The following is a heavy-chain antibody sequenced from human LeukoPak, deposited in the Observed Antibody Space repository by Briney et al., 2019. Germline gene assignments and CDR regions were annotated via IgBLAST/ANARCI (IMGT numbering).Heavy chain of an antibody. CDR3: AKDFQRTTYYMDV. J-gene: IGHJ6*03. V-gene: IGHV3-23*01. Sequence: PGGSLRLSCAASGFTFSSYSMNWVRQAPGKGLEWVSAISGSGGSTYYADSVKGRFTISRDNSKNTLYLQMNSLRAEDTAVYYCAKDFQRTTYYMDVWGKGTTVTVSS. CDR1: GFTFSSYS. D-gene: IGHD4-11*01. CDR2: ISGSGGST.